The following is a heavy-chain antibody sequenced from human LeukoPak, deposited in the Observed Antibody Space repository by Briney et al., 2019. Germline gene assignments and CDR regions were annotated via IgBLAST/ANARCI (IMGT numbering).Heavy chain of an antibody. J-gene: IGHJ4*02. CDR2: IYYSGST. D-gene: IGHD5-24*01. Sequence: SETLCLTCTVSGGSISSSSYYWGWIRQPPGKGLEWIGSIYYSGSTYYNPSLKSRVTISVDTSKNQFSLKLSSVTAADTAVYYCASATRHPDFDYWGQGTLVTVSS. CDR1: GGSISSSSYY. CDR3: ASATRHPDFDY. V-gene: IGHV4-39*07.